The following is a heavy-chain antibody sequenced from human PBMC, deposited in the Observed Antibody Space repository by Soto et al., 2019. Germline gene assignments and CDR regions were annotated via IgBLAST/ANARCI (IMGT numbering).Heavy chain of an antibody. D-gene: IGHD6-13*01. V-gene: IGHV1-69*13. Sequence: GASVKVSCKASGGTFSSYAITWVRQAPGQGLEWMGGIIPIFGTANYAQKFQGRVTITADESTSTAYMELSSLRSEDTAVYYCASGYSIIWYALGPYYYGMDVWGQGTTVTVSS. CDR3: ASGYSIIWYALGPYYYGMDV. J-gene: IGHJ6*02. CDR1: GGTFSSYA. CDR2: IIPIFGTA.